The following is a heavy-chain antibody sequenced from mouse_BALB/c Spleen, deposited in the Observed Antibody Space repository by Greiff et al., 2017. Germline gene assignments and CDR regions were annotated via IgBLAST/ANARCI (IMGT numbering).Heavy chain of an antibody. Sequence: LQQPGSELVRPGASVKLSCKASGYTFTSYWMHWVKQRHGQGLEWIGNIYPGSGSTNYDEKFKSKGTLTVDTSSSTAYMQLSSLTSEDSAVYYCTSGGGYWGQGTTLTVSS. V-gene: IGHV1S22*01. CDR1: GYTFTSYW. CDR2: IYPGSGST. CDR3: TSGGGY. J-gene: IGHJ2*01.